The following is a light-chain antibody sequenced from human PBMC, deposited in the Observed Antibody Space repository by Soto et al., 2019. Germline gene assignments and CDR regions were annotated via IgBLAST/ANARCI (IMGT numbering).Light chain of an antibody. J-gene: IGLJ3*02. CDR2: NDD. V-gene: IGLV1-44*01. CDR1: SSNIGSDT. Sequence: QSVLTQPPSVSGTPGLRVTISCSGGSSNIGSDTVNWYQQLPGAAPKLLIFNDDQRPSGVPDRFSGSRSGTSASLVISGLQSDDDADYFCSTWDGSLNGWVFGGGTKLTVL. CDR3: STWDGSLNGWV.